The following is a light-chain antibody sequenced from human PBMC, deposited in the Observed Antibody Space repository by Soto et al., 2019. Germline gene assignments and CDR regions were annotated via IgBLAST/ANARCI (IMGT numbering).Light chain of an antibody. J-gene: IGKJ4*01. Sequence: DIQMTQSPSSVSASVGDRVTITCRASQDISSWFAWYQQKPGKAPKLLIYAASSLHSVVPSRFSGSASGTDFTLTINSLQPEDFATYYCQQANSFSFGGGTKVEIK. CDR3: QQANSFS. CDR2: AAS. V-gene: IGKV1-12*02. CDR1: QDISSW.